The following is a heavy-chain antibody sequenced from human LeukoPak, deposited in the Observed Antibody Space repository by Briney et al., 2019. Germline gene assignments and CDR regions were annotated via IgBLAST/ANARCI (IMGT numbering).Heavy chain of an antibody. CDR3: ARAGSFRLTTTL. CDR1: GGSISPYY. D-gene: IGHD4-17*01. CDR2: ISYSGST. V-gene: IGHV4-59*01. J-gene: IGHJ4*02. Sequence: SETLSLTCAVSGGSISPYYWMWIRQPPGKGLEWIGYISYSGSTSSNPSLKSRVTISLDTSTNRVSLKLSSVTAADTALYYCARAGSFRLTTTLWGQGTLVTVSS.